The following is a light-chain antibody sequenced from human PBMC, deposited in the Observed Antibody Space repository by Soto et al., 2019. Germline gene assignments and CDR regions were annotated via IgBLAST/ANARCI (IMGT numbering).Light chain of an antibody. Sequence: IQMTQSPSSLSASVGDRVTITCRASQAISNSLAWYQQKPGKVPKLLMYSASTLQSGVPSRFSGSGSGTDFTLTISSLQPEDVATYYCQKYNIAPWTFGQGTTWKS. CDR1: QAISNS. CDR2: SAS. V-gene: IGKV1-27*01. CDR3: QKYNIAPWT. J-gene: IGKJ1*01.